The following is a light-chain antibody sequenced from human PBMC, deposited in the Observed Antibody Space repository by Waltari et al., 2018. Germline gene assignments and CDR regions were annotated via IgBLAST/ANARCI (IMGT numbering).Light chain of an antibody. Sequence: QSALTQPASVSGTPGQPITISCSGTPSDVGSYDLVSWYQQHPGEAPKLLICEVFKRPPDTSSRFSGAKSGSTASLTISGLQPEDEADYYCCSYAGRGTYVFGSGTKVTVL. CDR2: EVF. CDR3: CSYAGRGTYV. CDR1: PSDVGSYDL. J-gene: IGLJ1*01. V-gene: IGLV2-23*02.